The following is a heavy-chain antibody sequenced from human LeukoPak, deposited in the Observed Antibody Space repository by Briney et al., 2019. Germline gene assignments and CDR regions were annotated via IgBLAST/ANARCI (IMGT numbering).Heavy chain of an antibody. CDR1: GYTLTELS. Sequence: ASVKVSCKVSGYTLTELSMHWVRQAPGKGLEWMGGFDPEDGETIYAQKFQGRVTMTEDTSTDTAYMELSSLRSDDTAVYYCARDSGLSGWFDPWGQGTLVTVSS. V-gene: IGHV1-24*01. J-gene: IGHJ5*02. CDR3: ARDSGLSGWFDP. D-gene: IGHD3-10*01. CDR2: FDPEDGET.